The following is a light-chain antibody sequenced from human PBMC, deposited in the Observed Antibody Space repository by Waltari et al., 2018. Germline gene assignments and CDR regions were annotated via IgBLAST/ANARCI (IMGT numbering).Light chain of an antibody. V-gene: IGLV2-14*03. CDR1: RRAIRYSHF. J-gene: IGLJ2*01. CDR2: DVS. CDR3: ASYTSANTVL. Sequence: QSGLTQPASVSGSPGQSIPISCTGTRRAIRYSHFVSWYQQHPGKAPKLVIFDVSRWPSGVSHRFSGSKSGNTASLTISWLQAEDEAAYYCASYTSANTVLFGGGTKVTVL.